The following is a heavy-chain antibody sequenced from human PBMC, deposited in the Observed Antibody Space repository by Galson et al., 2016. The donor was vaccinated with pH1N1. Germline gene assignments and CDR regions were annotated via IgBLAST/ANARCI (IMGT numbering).Heavy chain of an antibody. CDR3: ARHRGGGGGDSYYFDY. Sequence: QSRAEVTKPGESLKISCTGSGYDFSNYWIGWVRQMPGKGLEWMGIIYPGDSDTRYSPSFQGQVTISADKSIDTAFLQWNSLKASDTAMYYCARHRGGGGGDSYYFDYWGQGALVTVSS. CDR2: IYPGDSDT. D-gene: IGHD2-21*02. CDR1: GYDFSNYW. V-gene: IGHV5-51*03. J-gene: IGHJ4*02.